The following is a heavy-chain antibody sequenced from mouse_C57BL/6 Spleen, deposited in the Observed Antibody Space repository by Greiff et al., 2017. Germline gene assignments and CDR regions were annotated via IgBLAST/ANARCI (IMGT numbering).Heavy chain of an antibody. Sequence: VQLQQSGPGLVKPSQSLSLTCSVTGYSITSGYYWNWIRQFPGNKLEWMGYISYDGSNNYNPSLKNRISITRDTSKNQFFLKLNSVTTEDTATYYCARDEDYYGSSYRFAYWGQGTLVTVSA. CDR2: ISYDGSN. CDR3: ARDEDYYGSSYRFAY. CDR1: GYSITSGYY. D-gene: IGHD1-1*01. V-gene: IGHV3-6*01. J-gene: IGHJ3*01.